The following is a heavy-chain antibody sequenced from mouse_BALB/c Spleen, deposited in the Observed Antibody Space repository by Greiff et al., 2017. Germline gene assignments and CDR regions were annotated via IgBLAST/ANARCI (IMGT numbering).Heavy chain of an antibody. Sequence: QVQLKESGAELVRPGTSVKVSCKASGYAFTNYLIEWVKQRPGQGLEWIGVINPGSGGTNYNEKFKGKATLTADKSSSTAYMQLSSLTSDDSAVYFCARELGGYWGQGTTLTVSS. CDR1: GYAFTNYL. D-gene: IGHD4-1*01. V-gene: IGHV1-54*01. CDR2: INPGSGGT. J-gene: IGHJ2*01. CDR3: ARELGGY.